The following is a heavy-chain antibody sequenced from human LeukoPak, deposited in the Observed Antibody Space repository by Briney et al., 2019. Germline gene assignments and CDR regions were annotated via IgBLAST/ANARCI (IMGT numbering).Heavy chain of an antibody. CDR3: ARDSSDIRSLIAH. CDR1: GYTFNSFY. Sequence: ASVKVSCKASGYTFNSFYMHWVRQAPGQGLEWMGTLRSNGATTGYAQKFQGRVTITADESASTAYMELSSLRSEDTAVYYCARDSSDIRSLIAHWGQGTLVTVSS. V-gene: IGHV1-46*02. CDR2: LRSNGATT. D-gene: IGHD2-15*01. J-gene: IGHJ1*01.